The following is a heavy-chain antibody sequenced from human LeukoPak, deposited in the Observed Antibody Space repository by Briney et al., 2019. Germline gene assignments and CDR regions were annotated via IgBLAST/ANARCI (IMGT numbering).Heavy chain of an antibody. CDR1: GFTFSSYS. D-gene: IGHD2-2*01. V-gene: IGHV3-21*01. Sequence: GGSLRLSCAASGFTFSSYSMNWVRQAPGKGLEWVSSISDSSTYRYYADSVKGRFTISRDNAKDPLYLQMNSLRAEDTAVYYCARATPDIEVVPLADYWGQGTLVTVSS. CDR2: ISDSSTYR. J-gene: IGHJ4*02. CDR3: ARATPDIEVVPLADY.